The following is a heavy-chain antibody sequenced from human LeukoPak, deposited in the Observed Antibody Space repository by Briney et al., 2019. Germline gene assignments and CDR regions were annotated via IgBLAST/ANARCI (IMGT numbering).Heavy chain of an antibody. CDR1: GYTFPTYD. CDR3: ARGLREDDFWSGPQYYYYYMDV. J-gene: IGHJ6*03. V-gene: IGHV1-8*01. CDR2: MNPNSGNI. Sequence: ASVKVSCKASGYTFPTYDINWVRQATGQGLEWMGWMNPNSGNIGYAQKFQGRVTMTGNTSISTAYMELSSLRSEDTAVYYCARGLREDDFWSGPQYYYYYMDVWGKGTTVTVSS. D-gene: IGHD3-3*01.